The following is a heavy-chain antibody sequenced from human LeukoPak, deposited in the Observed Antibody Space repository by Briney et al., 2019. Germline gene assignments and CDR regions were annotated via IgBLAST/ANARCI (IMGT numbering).Heavy chain of an antibody. J-gene: IGHJ4*02. Sequence: QPGRSLRLSCAASGFTFSSYAMHWVRQAPGKGLEWATLITYDGSTKYYADTVKGRFTISRDNSKNRLYLQMDSLRGEDTAVYYCAKDRSWHGLEYWGQGALVTVSS. CDR3: AKDRSWHGLEY. D-gene: IGHD3-16*02. V-gene: IGHV3-30*04. CDR2: ITYDGSTK. CDR1: GFTFSSYA.